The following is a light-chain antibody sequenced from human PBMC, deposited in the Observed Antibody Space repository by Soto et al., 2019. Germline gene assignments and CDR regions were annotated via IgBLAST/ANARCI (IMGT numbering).Light chain of an antibody. CDR1: SGHSSYA. CDR2: LNSDGSH. J-gene: IGLJ3*02. V-gene: IGLV4-69*01. CDR3: QTWGTGTWV. Sequence: QLVLTQSPSASASLGASVKLTCTLSSGHSSYAIAWHQQLPGKGPRYLMKLNSDGSHSKGDGIPDRFSGSSSGAERYLTISSLQSEDEADYYCQTWGTGTWVFGGGTKLTVL.